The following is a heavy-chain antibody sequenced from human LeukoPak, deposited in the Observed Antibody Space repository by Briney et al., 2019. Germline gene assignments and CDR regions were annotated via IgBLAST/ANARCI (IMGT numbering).Heavy chain of an antibody. CDR3: ARDRGEYYDILTGYSTKNWFDP. J-gene: IGHJ5*02. CDR2: ISSSGSYI. CDR1: GFTFSDYY. Sequence: GGSLRLSCAASGFTFSDYYMSWIRQAPGKGLEWVSSISSSGSYIYYADSVKGRFTISRDNAKNSLYLQMNSLRAEDTAVYYCARDRGEYYDILTGYSTKNWFDPWGQGTLVTVSS. D-gene: IGHD3-9*01. V-gene: IGHV3-11*04.